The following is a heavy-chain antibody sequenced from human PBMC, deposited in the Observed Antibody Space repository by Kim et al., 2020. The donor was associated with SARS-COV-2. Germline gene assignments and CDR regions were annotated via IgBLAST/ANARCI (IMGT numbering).Heavy chain of an antibody. CDR1: GGSISSYY. V-gene: IGHV4-59*13. CDR2: IYYSGST. D-gene: IGHD3-10*01. J-gene: IGHJ6*02. CDR3: ARDATMVRGVLYGMDV. Sequence: SETLSLTCTVSGGSISSYYWSWIRQPPGKGLEWIGYIYYSGSTNYNPSLKSRVTISVYTSKNQFSLKLSSVTAADTAVYYCARDATMVRGVLYGMDVWGQGTTVTVSS.